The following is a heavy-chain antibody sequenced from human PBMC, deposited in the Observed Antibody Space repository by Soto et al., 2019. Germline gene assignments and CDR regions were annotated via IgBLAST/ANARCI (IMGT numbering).Heavy chain of an antibody. CDR1: GYTFTGYF. Sequence: ASVKVSCKASGYTFTGYFIHWVRQAPGQGLEWMGYINPNGGATKYAPRFQGRVTMTSDTSIRTAYMDLSSLTSDDTAVYYCARGGGTILDPLPWGPGTLVTVSS. J-gene: IGHJ5*02. D-gene: IGHD3-3*01. V-gene: IGHV1-2*02. CDR3: ARGGGTILDPLP. CDR2: INPNGGAT.